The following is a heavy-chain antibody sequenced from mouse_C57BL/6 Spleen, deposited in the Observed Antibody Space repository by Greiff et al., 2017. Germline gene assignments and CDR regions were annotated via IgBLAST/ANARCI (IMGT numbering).Heavy chain of an antibody. D-gene: IGHD1-1*01. V-gene: IGHV14-4*01. CDR2: IDPENGDT. CDR1: GFNIKDDY. CDR3: TTPYYYGSSYNYAMDY. Sequence: EVMLVESGAELVRPGASVKLSCTASGFNIKDDYMHWVKQRPEQGLEWIGWIDPENGDTEYASKFQGKATITADTSSNTAYLQLSSLTSEDTAVYYCTTPYYYGSSYNYAMDYWGQGTSVTVSS. J-gene: IGHJ4*01.